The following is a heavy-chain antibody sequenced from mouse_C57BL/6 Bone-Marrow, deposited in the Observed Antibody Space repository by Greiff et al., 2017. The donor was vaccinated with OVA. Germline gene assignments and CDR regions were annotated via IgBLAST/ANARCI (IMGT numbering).Heavy chain of an antibody. V-gene: IGHV1-59*01. D-gene: IGHD2-2*01. J-gene: IGHJ1*03. CDR1: GYTFTSYW. Sequence: QVQLQQSGAELVRPGTSVKLSCKASGYTFTSYWMHWVKQRPGQGLEWIGVIDPSDSYTNYNQKFKGKATLTVDTSSSTAYMQLSSLTSEDSAVYYCARWGYDPWYFDVWGTGTTVTVSS. CDR3: ARWGYDPWYFDV. CDR2: IDPSDSYT.